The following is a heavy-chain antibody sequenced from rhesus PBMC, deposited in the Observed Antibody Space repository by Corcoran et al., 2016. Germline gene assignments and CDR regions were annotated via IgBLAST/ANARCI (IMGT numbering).Heavy chain of an antibody. CDR3: ARNMESGSYYIDYGLDS. J-gene: IGHJ6*01. CDR2: IDGNMAGP. Sequence: QLQLQASGPGLVKPSETLSRTCAGFGGSISGYYWSRIRPHPGKGRGWIGNIDGNMAGPTYNPSLKSRVTISKDTSKNQFSLKLSSVTAADTAVYYCARNMESGSYYIDYGLDSWGQGVVVTVSS. CDR1: GGSISGYY. D-gene: IGHD3-16*01. V-gene: IGHV4-81*01.